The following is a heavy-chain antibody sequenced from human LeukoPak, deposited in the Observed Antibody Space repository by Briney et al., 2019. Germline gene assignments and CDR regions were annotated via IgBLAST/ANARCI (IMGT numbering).Heavy chain of an antibody. CDR2: INPSGGST. V-gene: IGHV1-46*01. Sequence: ASVKVSCKASRYTFTSYYMHWVRQAPGQGLEWMGIINPSGGSTSYAQKFQGRVTMTRDTSTSTVYMELSSLRSEDTAVYYCARAGRIYYGSGSYGKRGRHFDYWGQGTLVTVPS. CDR1: RYTFTSYY. J-gene: IGHJ4*02. CDR3: ARAGRIYYGSGSYGKRGRHFDY. D-gene: IGHD3-10*01.